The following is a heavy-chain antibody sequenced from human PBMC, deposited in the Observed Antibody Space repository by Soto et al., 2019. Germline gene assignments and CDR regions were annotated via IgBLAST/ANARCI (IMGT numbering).Heavy chain of an antibody. Sequence: PSQTLSLTCAISGDSVSSNSAAWNWIRQSPSRGLEWLGRTYYRSKWYNDYAVSVKSRITINPDTSKNQFSLQLNSVTPEDTAVYYCARGGIDGSGSYYRGMDVWGQGTTVTVSS. V-gene: IGHV6-1*01. D-gene: IGHD3-10*01. CDR1: GDSVSSNSAA. CDR3: ARGGIDGSGSYYRGMDV. CDR2: TYYRSKWYN. J-gene: IGHJ6*02.